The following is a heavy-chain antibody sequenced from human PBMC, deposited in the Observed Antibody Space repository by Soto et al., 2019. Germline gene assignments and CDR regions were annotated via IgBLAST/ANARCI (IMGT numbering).Heavy chain of an antibody. V-gene: IGHV5-51*01. CDR1: GYSFTSYW. J-gene: IGHJ6*02. Sequence: GESLKISCKGSGYSFTSYWIGWVRQMPGKGLEWMGIIYPGDSDTRYSPSFQGQVTISADKSISTAYLQWSSLKASDTAMYYCARLGGRLFGRCSGGSCYSYYYGMDVWGQGTTVTVSS. CDR2: IYPGDSDT. CDR3: ARLGGRLFGRCSGGSCYSYYYGMDV. D-gene: IGHD2-15*01.